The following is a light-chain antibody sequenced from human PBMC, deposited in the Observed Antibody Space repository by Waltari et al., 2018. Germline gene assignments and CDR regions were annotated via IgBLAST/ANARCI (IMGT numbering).Light chain of an antibody. CDR1: QGISSA. V-gene: IGKV1-13*02. CDR2: DAS. Sequence: AFQLTQSPSTLSASIGDRVNITFRASQGISSALAWYQRKPGKAPKLLIYDASSLEGGVPSRFSGSGSGTDFTLTISSLQPEDFATYYCQQFTSYPLTFGQGTKLESK. J-gene: IGKJ2*01. CDR3: QQFTSYPLT.